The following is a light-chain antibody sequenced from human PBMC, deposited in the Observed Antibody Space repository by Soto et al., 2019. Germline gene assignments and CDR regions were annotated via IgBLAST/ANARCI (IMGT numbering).Light chain of an antibody. CDR3: QQYNSFLLT. J-gene: IGKJ4*01. CDR1: QSISSW. Sequence: DIRMTQSPSTLSASVGDRVTITCRVSQSISSWLAWYQQKPGKAPKLLIYDASSLESGVPSRFSGSGSGTEFTLTISSLQPDDFATYYCQQYNSFLLTFGGGTKVEIK. V-gene: IGKV1-5*01. CDR2: DAS.